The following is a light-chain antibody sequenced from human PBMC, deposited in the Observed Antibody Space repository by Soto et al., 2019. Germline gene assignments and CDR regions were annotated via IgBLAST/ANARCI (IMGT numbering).Light chain of an antibody. J-gene: IGKJ2*01. CDR1: QAISIN. CDR3: QKYDSAPHT. V-gene: IGKV1-27*01. CDR2: GAS. Sequence: DIQMTQSPSSLSASVGDTGTITCRASQAISINLAWYQQKPGKAPQLLIYGASTLQSGVPSRFSGSGSGTDFTLSISGLQPEDVSTYYCQKYDSAPHTFGQGTKLEIK.